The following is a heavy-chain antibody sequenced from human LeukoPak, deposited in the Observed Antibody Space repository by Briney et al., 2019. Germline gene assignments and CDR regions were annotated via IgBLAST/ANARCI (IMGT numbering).Heavy chain of an antibody. CDR1: GFTFSSYG. V-gene: IGHV3-33*01. Sequence: GRSLRLSCAASGFTFSSYGMHWVRQAPGKGLEWVVVIWYDGSDKYYADSVKGRSTISRDNSKNALFLQMNNLRAEDTAVYYCARSPMNRYYYDSSGYYPKYYFDNWGQGTLVTVSS. D-gene: IGHD3-22*01. CDR2: IWYDGSDK. J-gene: IGHJ4*02. CDR3: ARSPMNRYYYDSSGYYPKYYFDN.